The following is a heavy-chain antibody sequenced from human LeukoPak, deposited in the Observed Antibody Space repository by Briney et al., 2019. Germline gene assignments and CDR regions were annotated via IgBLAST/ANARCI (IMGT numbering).Heavy chain of an antibody. CDR3: AKDGCGGDCYYMDY. J-gene: IGHJ4*02. CDR2: ISYDGSNK. D-gene: IGHD2-21*02. V-gene: IGHV3-30*18. Sequence: GGSLRLSCAASGFTFSIYGMHWVRKAQAKGLEGVAVISYDGSNKYYADSVKGRFTISRDNSKNTLYLQMNSLRVEDTAVYYCAKDGCGGDCYYMDYWGQGTLVTVSS. CDR1: GFTFSIYG.